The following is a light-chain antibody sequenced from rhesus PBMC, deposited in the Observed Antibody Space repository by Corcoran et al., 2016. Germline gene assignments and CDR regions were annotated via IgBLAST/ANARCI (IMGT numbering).Light chain of an antibody. CDR1: QSVSRH. Sequence: EIVMTQSPATLSLSPGERATLSCRASQSVSRHLAWYQQKPGQAPRLLIYDESNRAPGNPDRFSGRGSRTDFTLPISSLGPEDVGVYYCQQESTWPLTFGGGTKVEIK. J-gene: IGKJ4*01. CDR3: QQESTWPLT. CDR2: DES. V-gene: IGKV3-35*01.